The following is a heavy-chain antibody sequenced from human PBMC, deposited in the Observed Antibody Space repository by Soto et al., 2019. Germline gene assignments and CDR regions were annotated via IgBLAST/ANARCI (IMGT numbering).Heavy chain of an antibody. CDR2: VSGSGGST. V-gene: IGHV3-23*01. J-gene: IGHJ5*02. CDR3: AKGGLRGEWFDP. Sequence: EVQLLESGGGLVQPGWSLRLSCAASGFTFSSYAMSWVRQAPGKGLEWVSAVSGSGGSTYYADSVKGRFTISRDNSKNTLYMQMDGRGAEDTAVYYCAKGGLRGEWFDPWGQGSLVSVSS. CDR1: GFTFSSYA. D-gene: IGHD4-17*01.